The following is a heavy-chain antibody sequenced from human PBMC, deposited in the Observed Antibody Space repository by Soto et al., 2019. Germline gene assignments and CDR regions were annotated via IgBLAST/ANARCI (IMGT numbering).Heavy chain of an antibody. CDR3: ARDKGITGTTYYFDY. V-gene: IGHV1-69*06. D-gene: IGHD1-7*01. J-gene: IGHJ4*02. CDR1: GGTFSSYA. Sequence: ASVKVSCKASGGTFSSYAISWVRQAPGQGLEWMGGIIPIFGTANYAQKFQDRVTITADKSTSTAYMELSSLRSEDTAVYYCARDKGITGTTYYFDYWGQGTPVTVSS. CDR2: IIPIFGTA.